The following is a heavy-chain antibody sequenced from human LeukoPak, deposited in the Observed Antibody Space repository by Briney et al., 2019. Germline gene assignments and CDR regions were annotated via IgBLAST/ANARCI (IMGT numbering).Heavy chain of an antibody. CDR1: GFTFSNYG. Sequence: GGSPGLSCAASGFTFSNYGMHWVRQTPDEGLEWVAFIRSDSSYIYYLESVKGRFTVSRDNSKNTLFLQMHSLRPEDTAVYYCVKDPSGAAAAGTFDYWGQGTLVTVSS. J-gene: IGHJ4*02. V-gene: IGHV3-30*02. D-gene: IGHD6-13*01. CDR2: IRSDSSYI. CDR3: VKDPSGAAAAGTFDY.